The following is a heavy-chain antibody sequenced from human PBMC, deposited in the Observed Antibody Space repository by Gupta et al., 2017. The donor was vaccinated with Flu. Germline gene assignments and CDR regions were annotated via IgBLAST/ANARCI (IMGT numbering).Heavy chain of an antibody. D-gene: IGHD1-14*01. J-gene: IGHJ4*02. CDR3: SRGETGPSPPGRNDC. Sequence: RLVESGGGLVQPGGSLRLSCVVSGFTSSEHYMDWIRQAPGKGLEWVGRIRNKANSYTTEYAASVKDRFTITRDDSKSSLYLQMNSLKNEDTSVYYCSRGETGPSPPGRNDCWGQGTLVTVSS. CDR1: GFTSSEHY. CDR2: IRNKANSYTT. V-gene: IGHV3-72*01.